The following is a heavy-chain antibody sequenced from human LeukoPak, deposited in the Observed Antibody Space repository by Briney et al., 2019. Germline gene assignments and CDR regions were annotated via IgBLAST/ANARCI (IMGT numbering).Heavy chain of an antibody. CDR1: GHTPTELS. D-gene: IGHD3-3*01. Sequence: ASVKVSCKVSGHTPTELSMHWVRQAPGKGLEWMGGFDPEDGETIYAQKFQGRVTMTEDTSTDTAYMELSSLRSEDTAVYYCATTNLRFLEWLPPDYWGQGTLVTVSS. CDR3: ATTNLRFLEWLPPDY. CDR2: FDPEDGET. J-gene: IGHJ4*02. V-gene: IGHV1-24*01.